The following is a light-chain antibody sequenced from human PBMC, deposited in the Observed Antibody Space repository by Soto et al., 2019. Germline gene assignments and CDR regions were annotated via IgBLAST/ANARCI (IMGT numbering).Light chain of an antibody. V-gene: IGKV1-39*01. Sequence: KMTQSPSSLSFSVGERVTISCGASLIISSYLNWYQQKPGKAPKLLIYGTSSLQSGVPSRFSGSGSGTDFTLTISSLQSEDFAVYYCQQCNSTPRTFGQGTKVDIK. CDR2: GTS. J-gene: IGKJ1*01. CDR1: LIISSY. CDR3: QQCNSTPRT.